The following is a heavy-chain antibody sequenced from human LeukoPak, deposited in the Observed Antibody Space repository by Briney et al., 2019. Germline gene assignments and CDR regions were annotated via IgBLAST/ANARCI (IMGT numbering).Heavy chain of an antibody. J-gene: IGHJ4*02. CDR2: IYYSGST. V-gene: IGHV4-39*07. CDR1: GGSISNTSYY. Sequence: SETLSLTCTVSGGSISNTSYYWGWIRQPPGKGLEWIGSIYYSGSTYYNPSLKSRVTISVDTSKNQFSLKLSSVTAADTAVYYCARRRRGSSCYIDYWGQGTLVTVSS. D-gene: IGHD2-2*02. CDR3: ARRRRGSSCYIDY.